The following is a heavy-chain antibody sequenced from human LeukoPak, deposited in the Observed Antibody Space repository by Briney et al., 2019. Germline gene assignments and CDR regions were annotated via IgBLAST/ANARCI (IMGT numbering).Heavy chain of an antibody. V-gene: IGHV3-72*01. CDR1: GFDFSVYY. Sequence: PGGSLRLSCAASGFDFSVYYMAWARQAPGKGLEWVGLIRNKENRDNTEYAASLKGRITTSRDDTKSFMHLQTESLKSEDTAVYYCVREYYGGYDYWGQGTLVTVSS. J-gene: IGHJ4*02. CDR3: VREYYGGYDY. D-gene: IGHD3-10*01. CDR2: IRNKENRDNT.